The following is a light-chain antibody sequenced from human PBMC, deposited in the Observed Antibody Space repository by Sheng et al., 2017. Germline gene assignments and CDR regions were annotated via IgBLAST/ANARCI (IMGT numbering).Light chain of an antibody. CDR2: DAS. CDR3: QQTHSMFPVT. V-gene: IGKV1-39*01. CDR1: QSISAY. J-gene: IGKJ3*01. Sequence: DIQMTQSPSSLSASVGDRVIITCRASQSISAYLNWYQQKPGKAPKLLIYDASSLQSGVPSRFSGSGSGTDFTLTISSLQPEDFATYYCQQTHSMFPVTFGPGTKV.